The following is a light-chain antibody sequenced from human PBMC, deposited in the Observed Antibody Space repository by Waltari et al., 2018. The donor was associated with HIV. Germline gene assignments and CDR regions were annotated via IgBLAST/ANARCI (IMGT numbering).Light chain of an antibody. CDR2: DAS. CDR1: QSLNNY. V-gene: IGKV3-11*01. CDR3: QQYDNWPLIT. Sequence: VLTQSPVTLSLSPGQRATLSCRASQSLNNYLAWYQQKPGQAPRLLTYDASKRATGIPARFSGSGSGTDFTLTISNLEPEEFAVYVCQQYDNWPLITLGPGTKVDV. J-gene: IGKJ3*01.